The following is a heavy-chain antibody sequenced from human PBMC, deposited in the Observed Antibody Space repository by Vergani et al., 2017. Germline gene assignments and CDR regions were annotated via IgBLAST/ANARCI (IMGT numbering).Heavy chain of an antibody. J-gene: IGHJ6*02. Sequence: EVQLVESGGGLVQPGGSLRLSCAASGFTVSSNYMSWVRQAPGKGLEGVSGIYSGGSTYYADSVKGRFTISRDNSKNTRYLQMNSLRAEDTAVYYCARDLSTSVAGILYGMDVWGQGTTGTVSS. D-gene: IGHD6-19*01. CDR2: IYSGGST. CDR3: ARDLSTSVAGILYGMDV. V-gene: IGHV3-66*01. CDR1: GFTVSSNY.